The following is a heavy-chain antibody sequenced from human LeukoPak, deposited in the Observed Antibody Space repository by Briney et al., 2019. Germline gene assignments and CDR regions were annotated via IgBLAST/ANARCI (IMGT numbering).Heavy chain of an antibody. CDR1: GGSFSGYY. CDR3: AANRYYDILDY. D-gene: IGHD3-9*01. Sequence: SGTLSLTCAVYGGSFSGYYWGWIRQPPGKGLEWIGSINYSGSTYYNPSLKSRVTISVDTSKNQFSLKLSSVTAADTAVYYCAANRYYDILDYWGQGALVTVSS. V-gene: IGHV4-34*01. CDR2: INYSGST. J-gene: IGHJ4*02.